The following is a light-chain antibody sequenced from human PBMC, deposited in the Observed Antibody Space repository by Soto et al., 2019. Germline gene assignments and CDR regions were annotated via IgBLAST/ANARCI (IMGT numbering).Light chain of an antibody. V-gene: IGKV3-20*01. J-gene: IGKJ4*01. Sequence: EVVLTQSPATLSLSPGERATLSCRANQRVSSTFLAWYQQKPGQAPRLLIYGASSRASGIPDRFSGSGSGTDFTLNISRLEPEDFAVYYCQQYGGSLTFGGGTKVEIK. CDR3: QQYGGSLT. CDR1: QRVSSTF. CDR2: GAS.